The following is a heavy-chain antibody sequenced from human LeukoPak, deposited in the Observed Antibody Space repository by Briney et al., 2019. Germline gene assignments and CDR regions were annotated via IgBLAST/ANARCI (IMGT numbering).Heavy chain of an antibody. Sequence: PETLSLTCAVSGYGISSDYYWGWIRQPPGKGLEWMASIYHSGSTYYNPSLKNRVTISVDTSKSQLSLELISVTAADTAVYYCARIITMIRGERSGYFASWGQGTLVTVSS. D-gene: IGHD3-10*01. CDR2: IYHSGST. J-gene: IGHJ4*02. CDR1: GYGISSDYY. CDR3: ARIITMIRGERSGYFAS. V-gene: IGHV4-38-2*01.